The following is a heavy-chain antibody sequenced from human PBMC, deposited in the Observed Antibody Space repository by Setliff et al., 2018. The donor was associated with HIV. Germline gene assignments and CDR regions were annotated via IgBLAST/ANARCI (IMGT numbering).Heavy chain of an antibody. CDR1: GGSISSGSYY. CDR3: ARSQRGYSGRYSFEY. J-gene: IGHJ4*02. Sequence: SETLSLTCTVSGGSISSGSYYWSWIRQPAGKGLEWIGRIYTSGSTNYNPSLKSRVTISVDTSKNQFSLKLSSVTAADTAVYYCARSQRGYSGRYSFEYWGQGRRVTVSS. CDR2: IYTSGST. V-gene: IGHV4-61*02. D-gene: IGHD5-12*01.